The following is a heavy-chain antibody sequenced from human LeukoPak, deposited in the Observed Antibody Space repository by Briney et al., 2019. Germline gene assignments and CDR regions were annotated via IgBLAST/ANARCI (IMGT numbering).Heavy chain of an antibody. J-gene: IGHJ5*02. CDR2: IYYSGST. CDR3: ARGGYYGSGNDFRFDP. D-gene: IGHD3-10*01. CDR1: GASIRSYY. V-gene: IGHV4-59*01. Sequence: SETLSLTCTVSGASIRSYYWSWIRQPPGKGLEWIGYIYYSGSTNYKPSLKSRVTISVDTSKNQFSLKLSSVTAADTAVYYCARGGYYGSGNDFRFDPWGQGTLVTVSS.